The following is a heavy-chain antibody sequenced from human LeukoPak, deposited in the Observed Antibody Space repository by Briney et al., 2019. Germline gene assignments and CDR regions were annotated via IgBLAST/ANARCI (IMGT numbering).Heavy chain of an antibody. CDR3: ARARSGIAAADNWFDP. CDR2: IYYSGST. V-gene: IGHV4-39*07. Sequence: SETLSLTCTVSGGSISSYYWGWIRPPPGKGLEWIGSIYYSGSTYYNPSLKSRVTISVDTSKNQFSLKLSSVTGADTAVYYCARARSGIAAADNWFDPWGQGTLVTVSS. D-gene: IGHD6-13*01. CDR1: GGSISSYY. J-gene: IGHJ5*02.